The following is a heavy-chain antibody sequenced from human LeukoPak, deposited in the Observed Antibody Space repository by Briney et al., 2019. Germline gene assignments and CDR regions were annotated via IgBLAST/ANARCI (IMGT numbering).Heavy chain of an antibody. D-gene: IGHD3-22*01. CDR1: RYTFTSYV. Sequence: GASVKVSCKASRYTFTSYVINWVRQATGQGREWMGYMNPCSGNTGFVHKFQGRVTMTTDTSISTDYMYLSNLRAEDTAVCYCARVPSEIASIWGQGTMVTVSS. CDR3: ARVPSEIASI. J-gene: IGHJ3*02. V-gene: IGHV1-8*01. CDR2: MNPCSGNT.